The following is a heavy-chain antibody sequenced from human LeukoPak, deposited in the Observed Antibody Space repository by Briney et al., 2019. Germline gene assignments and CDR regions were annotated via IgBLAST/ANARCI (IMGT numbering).Heavy chain of an antibody. CDR2: IRKKVNSYTT. Sequence: QPGGSLRLSCAASGFTFSDYYMDWVRQAPGKGLEWVGRIRKKVNSYTTEYAASVKGRFSISRDDSKNSLYLQMNSLRTEDTAVYYCAGPTPTLALDFDYGGQGPLVTVSS. V-gene: IGHV3-72*01. CDR1: GFTFSDYY. J-gene: IGHJ4*02. CDR3: AGPTPTLALDFDY.